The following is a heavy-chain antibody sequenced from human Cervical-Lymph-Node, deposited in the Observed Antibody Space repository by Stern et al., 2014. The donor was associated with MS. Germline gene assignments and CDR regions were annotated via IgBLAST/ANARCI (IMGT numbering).Heavy chain of an antibody. J-gene: IGHJ4*02. CDR2: IIPLFGSA. D-gene: IGHD5-24*01. V-gene: IGHV1-69*06. CDR1: GGSFITHA. Sequence: QMQLVQSGAEVRQPGSSVTVSCKASGGSFITHAFSWVRQAPGHGLEWMGGIIPLFGSAHYAQKFQGRLTLIADKATTTAYMELNSLTTEDTAVYYCATDGEMTTIGLQYWGQGTLVAVSS. CDR3: ATDGEMTTIGLQY.